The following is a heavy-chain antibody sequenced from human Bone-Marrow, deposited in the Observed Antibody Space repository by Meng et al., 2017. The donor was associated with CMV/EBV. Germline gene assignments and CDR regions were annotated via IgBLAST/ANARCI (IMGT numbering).Heavy chain of an antibody. CDR2: INPHNGVT. Sequence: ASVKVSCKASGYTFTEFYIHWVRQAPGQGLEWMGCINPHNGVTNYTHNFKGRFTLTRDTSINTAYMELSRLRSDDAAVYSCARRDDPCGGYPHYYGMDVWGQGTTVTVSS. CDR3: ARRDDPCGGYPHYYGMDV. D-gene: IGHD2-21*01. J-gene: IGHJ6*02. V-gene: IGHV1-2*02. CDR1: GYTFTEFY.